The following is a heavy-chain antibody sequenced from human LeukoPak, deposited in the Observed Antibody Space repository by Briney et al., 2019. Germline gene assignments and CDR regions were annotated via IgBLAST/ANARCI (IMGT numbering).Heavy chain of an antibody. CDR2: INHSGST. CDR1: GGSFSGYY. Sequence: PSETLSLTCAVYGGSFSGYYWSWIRQPPGKGLEWIGEINHSGSTNYNPSPKSRVTISVDTSKNQFSLKLSSVTAADTAVYYCASNGYSGSYRASAFDIWGQGTMVTVSS. CDR3: ASNGYSGSYRASAFDI. V-gene: IGHV4-34*01. J-gene: IGHJ3*02. D-gene: IGHD1-26*01.